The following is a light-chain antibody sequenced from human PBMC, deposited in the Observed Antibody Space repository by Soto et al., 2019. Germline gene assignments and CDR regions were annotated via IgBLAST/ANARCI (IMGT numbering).Light chain of an antibody. Sequence: EFVLTQSPGTLSLSPGERATLSCRASQTVRNNYLAWYQQKPGQAPRLLIYDASSRATGIPDRFSGGGSGRDFTLTISRLEPEDFAVYYCHQFSSYPLTFGGGTKVEIK. CDR3: HQFSSYPLT. V-gene: IGKV3-20*01. CDR1: QTVRNNY. CDR2: DAS. J-gene: IGKJ4*01.